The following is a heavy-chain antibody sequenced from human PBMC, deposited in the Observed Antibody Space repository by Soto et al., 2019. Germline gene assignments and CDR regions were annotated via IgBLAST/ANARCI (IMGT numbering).Heavy chain of an antibody. CDR3: AREYYDFWSGYPARTYFDY. D-gene: IGHD3-3*01. CDR2: IYYSGST. Sequence: PSETLSLTCTVSGGCISSSSYYWGWIRHPPGKGLEWIGSIYYSGSTYYNPSLKSRVTISVDTSKNQFSLKLSSVTAADTAVYYCAREYYDFWSGYPARTYFDYWGQGTLVTVSS. J-gene: IGHJ4*02. CDR1: GGCISSSSYY. V-gene: IGHV4-39*01.